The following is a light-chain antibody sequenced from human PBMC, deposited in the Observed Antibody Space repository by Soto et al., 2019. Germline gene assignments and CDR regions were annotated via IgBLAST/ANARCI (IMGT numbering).Light chain of an antibody. V-gene: IGKV2-28*01. Sequence: DIVMTQSPLSLPVTPGEPASISCRSSQSLLHSNGYNYLDWYLQKPGQSPQLLIYFGSYRASGVPDRFSGSGSGTDFTLKISRVEAEDVGFYYCMQALQAPLTFGQGTKVDIK. CDR2: FGS. J-gene: IGKJ1*01. CDR1: QSLLHSNGYNY. CDR3: MQALQAPLT.